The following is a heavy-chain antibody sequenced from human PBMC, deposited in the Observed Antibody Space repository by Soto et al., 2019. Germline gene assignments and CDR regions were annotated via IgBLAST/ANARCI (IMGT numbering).Heavy chain of an antibody. D-gene: IGHD5-12*01. CDR2: INPNVGVT. CDR1: GDSFNDYY. V-gene: IGHV1-2*02. J-gene: IGHJ6*03. Sequence: QVQLVQSGAEVRKPGASVTVSCRSSGDSFNDYYIHWVRQAPGQGFEWMGWINPNVGVTKYAQKFQGGVSMTRDTSIRTVYMQLSRLRSDDTAVYYCARESGGATATLDYYYFYMDVWGTGTTVTVSS. CDR3: ARESGGATATLDYYYFYMDV.